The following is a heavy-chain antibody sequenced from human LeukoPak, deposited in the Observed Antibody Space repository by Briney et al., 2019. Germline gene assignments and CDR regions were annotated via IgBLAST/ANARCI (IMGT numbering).Heavy chain of an antibody. J-gene: IGHJ6*03. CDR1: GFTFSSYW. D-gene: IGHD6-19*01. CDR2: IKQDGSEK. CDR3: AKSGYSSGWYVGNYFYFYMDV. Sequence: QPGGSLRLSCAASGFTFSSYWMSWVRQAPGKGLEWVANIKQDGSEKYYVDSVKGRFTISRDNSKNTLYLQMNTLRAEDTAVYYCAKSGYSSGWYVGNYFYFYMDVWGKGTTVTVSS. V-gene: IGHV3-7*03.